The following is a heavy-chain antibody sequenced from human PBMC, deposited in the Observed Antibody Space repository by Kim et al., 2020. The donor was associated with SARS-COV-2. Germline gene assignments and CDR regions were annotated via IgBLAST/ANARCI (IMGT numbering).Heavy chain of an antibody. CDR1: GFTLGDYA. CDR2: ISWNGGSI. Sequence: GGSLRLSCAASGFTLGDYAMHWVRQAPGKGLEWVSGISWNGGSIGYADSVKGRFTISRDNAKNSLYLQMNSLRAEDTALYYCAKAHSGWGLYYYYYMDVWGKGTTVTVSS. J-gene: IGHJ6*03. V-gene: IGHV3-9*01. CDR3: AKAHSGWGLYYYYYMDV. D-gene: IGHD6-19*01.